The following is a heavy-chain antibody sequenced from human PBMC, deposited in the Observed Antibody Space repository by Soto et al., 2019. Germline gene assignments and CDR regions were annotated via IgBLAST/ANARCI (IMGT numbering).Heavy chain of an antibody. CDR2: IWYDGSNK. J-gene: IGHJ4*02. CDR1: GFTFSSYG. D-gene: IGHD2-2*01. Sequence: GGSLRLSCAASGFTFSSYGMHWVRQAPGKGLEWVEVIWYDGSNKYYADSVKGRFTISRDNSKNTLYLQMNSLRAEDTAVYYCARDLGKDIVVVPAAMMYYWGQGTLVTVSS. V-gene: IGHV3-33*08. CDR3: ARDLGKDIVVVPAAMMYY.